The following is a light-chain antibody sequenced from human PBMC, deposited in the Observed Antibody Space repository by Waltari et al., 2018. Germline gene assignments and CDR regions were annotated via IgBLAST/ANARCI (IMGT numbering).Light chain of an antibody. CDR2: DTS. CDR3: QQRRNWPLT. Sequence: EIVLTQSPATLSLSPGERATLSCRASQSVNWSFAWYQQRPGQAPRLLIFDTSNRATGIPARFRGSGSETDFTLTISSLEPDDSAVYYCQQRRNWPLTFGGGTKVEIK. V-gene: IGKV3-11*01. J-gene: IGKJ4*01. CDR1: QSVNWS.